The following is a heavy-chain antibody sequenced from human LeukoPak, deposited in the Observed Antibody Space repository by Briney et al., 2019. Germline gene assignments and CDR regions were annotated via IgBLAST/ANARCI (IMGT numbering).Heavy chain of an antibody. D-gene: IGHD4-4*01. CDR1: GFTFSSYA. CDR3: AKELSVRNQFDY. CDR2: ISGSGGSA. J-gene: IGHJ4*02. Sequence: PGGSLRLSCAASGFTFSSYAMSWVRQAPGKGLEWVSAISGSGGSAYYADSVKGRFTISRDNSKNTLYLQMNSLRAEDTVVYYCAKELSVRNQFDYWGQGTLVTVSS. V-gene: IGHV3-23*01.